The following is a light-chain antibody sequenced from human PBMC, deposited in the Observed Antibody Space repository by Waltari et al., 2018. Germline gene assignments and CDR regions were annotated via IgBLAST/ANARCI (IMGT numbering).Light chain of an antibody. Sequence: SYGLPQPPSVSVSPGQTASITCPGDKLGDKSPCWYQKKPGQSPVLVIYQDTKRPSGIPERFSGSNSGNTATLTISGTQAMDEADYYCQAWDSSTAHVVFGGGTKLTVL. CDR2: QDT. J-gene: IGLJ2*01. CDR1: KLGDKS. CDR3: QAWDSSTAHVV. V-gene: IGLV3-1*01.